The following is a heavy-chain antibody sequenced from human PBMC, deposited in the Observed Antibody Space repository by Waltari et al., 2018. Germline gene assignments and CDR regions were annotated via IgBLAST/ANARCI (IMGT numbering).Heavy chain of an antibody. V-gene: IGHV4-39*07. CDR1: GGPISSSSYY. Sequence: QLQLQESGPGLVKPSETLSLTCTVSGGPISSSSYYWGWIRQPPGKGLEWIGSIYYSGSTYYNPSLKSRVTISVDTSKNQFSLKLSSVTAADTAVYYCARSHGGELYYFDYWGQGTLVTVSS. J-gene: IGHJ4*02. D-gene: IGHD2-21*01. CDR3: ARSHGGELYYFDY. CDR2: IYYSGST.